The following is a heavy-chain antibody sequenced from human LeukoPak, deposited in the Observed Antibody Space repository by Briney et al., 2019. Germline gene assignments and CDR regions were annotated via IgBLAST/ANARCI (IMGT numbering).Heavy chain of an antibody. Sequence: SETLSLTCTVSGGSISHYYWSWIRQSPGKGLEWIGYIYYSGTTNYNPSLKSRVTISVDTSRNQFSLQLRSVTAADTAVYYCAREDPQTTVPEGMDVWGQGTTVSVSS. J-gene: IGHJ6*02. CDR3: AREDPQTTVPEGMDV. CDR1: GGSISHYY. D-gene: IGHD4-17*01. CDR2: IYYSGTT. V-gene: IGHV4-59*01.